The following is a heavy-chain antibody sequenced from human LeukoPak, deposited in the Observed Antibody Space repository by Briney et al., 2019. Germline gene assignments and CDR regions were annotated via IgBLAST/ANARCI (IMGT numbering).Heavy chain of an antibody. CDR2: IYYSGST. D-gene: IGHD3-16*01. CDR3: ARHYFRDYTFDY. V-gene: IGHV4-59*08. Sequence: PSETLSLTCNVSGASISNYYWSWIRQTPGKGLEWIGYIYYSGSTDYNPSLKSRITMSVDTSKNQFSLKLSSVTAADTAIYCCARHYFRDYTFDYWGQGSLVTVSS. CDR1: GASISNYY. J-gene: IGHJ4*02.